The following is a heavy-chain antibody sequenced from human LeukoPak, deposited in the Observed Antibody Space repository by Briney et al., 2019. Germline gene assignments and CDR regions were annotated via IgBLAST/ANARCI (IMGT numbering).Heavy chain of an antibody. CDR3: ARDLWARGPYSTRGY. Sequence: PGGSLRLPCAASGFTFSSYEMNWVRQAPGKGLEWVSYISSSGSTIYYADSVKGRFTISRDNAKNSLYLQMNSLRAEDTAVYYCARDLWARGPYSTRGYWGQGTLVTVSS. D-gene: IGHD6-13*01. CDR2: ISSSGSTI. J-gene: IGHJ4*02. V-gene: IGHV3-48*03. CDR1: GFTFSSYE.